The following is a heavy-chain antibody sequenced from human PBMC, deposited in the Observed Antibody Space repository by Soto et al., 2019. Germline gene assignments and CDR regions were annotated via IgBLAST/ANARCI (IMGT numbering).Heavy chain of an antibody. V-gene: IGHV4-31*03. CDR3: ARGGAFSWNYIHY. D-gene: IGHD1-7*01. J-gene: IGHJ4*02. CDR2: IYYSGST. CDR1: GGSISSGGYY. Sequence: PSETLSLTCTVSGGSISSGGYYWSWIRQHPGKGLEWIGYIYYSGSTYYNPSLKSRVTISVDTSKNQFSLKLSSVTAADTAVYYCARGGAFSWNYIHYWGQGTLVTVSS.